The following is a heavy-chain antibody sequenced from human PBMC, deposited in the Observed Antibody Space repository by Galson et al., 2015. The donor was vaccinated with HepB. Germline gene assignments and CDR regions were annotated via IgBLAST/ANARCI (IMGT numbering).Heavy chain of an antibody. CDR1: GFTFSDYY. CDR3: IGSSWYPDAFDI. CDR2: ISSSGSTI. V-gene: IGHV3-11*01. J-gene: IGHJ3*02. Sequence: SLRLSCAASGFTFSDYYMSWIRQAPGKGLEWVSYISSSGSTIYYADSVKGRFTISRDNAKNSLYLQMNSLRAEDTAVYYCIGSSWYPDAFDIWGQGTMVTVSS. D-gene: IGHD6-13*01.